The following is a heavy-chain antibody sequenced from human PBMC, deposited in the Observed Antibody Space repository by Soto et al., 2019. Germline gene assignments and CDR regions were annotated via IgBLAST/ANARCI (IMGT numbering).Heavy chain of an antibody. CDR2: IYWDDDK. CDR1: GFSLTTVGVG. V-gene: IGHV2-5*02. CDR3: AHRRVSPAYFDF. Sequence: QITLRESGPALVKPTQTLTLTCTFSGFSLTTVGVGVAWIRQPPGKALEWLALIYWDDDKIYSPSHKSRLTVTKDTSKNHVVFTMSNLDPTDTATYYCAHRRVSPAYFDFWGQGTLVTVSS. J-gene: IGHJ4*02.